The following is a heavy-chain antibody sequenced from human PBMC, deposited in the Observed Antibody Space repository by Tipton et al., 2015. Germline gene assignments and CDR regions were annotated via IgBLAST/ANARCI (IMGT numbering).Heavy chain of an antibody. CDR3: ARGNANSSTWHFDY. J-gene: IGHJ4*02. D-gene: IGHD2-2*01. CDR1: GGSISSGDYY. CDR2: IYYSGIA. Sequence: TLSLTCTVSGGSISSGDYYWSWIRQSPGKGLEWIGYIYYSGIAYYNKSLKSRVTISVDTSKNQSSLNLSSVTAADTAVYYCARGNANSSTWHFDYWGQGSMVTVSS. V-gene: IGHV4-30-4*01.